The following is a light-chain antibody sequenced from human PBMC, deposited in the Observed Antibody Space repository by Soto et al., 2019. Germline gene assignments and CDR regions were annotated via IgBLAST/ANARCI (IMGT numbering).Light chain of an antibody. CDR1: SSDVGNYKY. J-gene: IGLJ1*01. V-gene: IGLV2-14*01. CDR2: EVS. Sequence: QSALTQPASVSGSPGKSITLSCTGTSSDVGNYKYVSWYQQHPGKAPKLMIYEVSNRPSGVSNRFSGSKSGNTASLTISGLQAEGETDYYCFSYTSSGTYVFGTGTKVTVL. CDR3: FSYTSSGTYV.